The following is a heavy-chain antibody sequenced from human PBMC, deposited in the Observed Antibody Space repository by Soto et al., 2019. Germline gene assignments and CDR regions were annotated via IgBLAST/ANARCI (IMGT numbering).Heavy chain of an antibody. CDR1: GGSISSSNW. V-gene: IGHV4-4*02. CDR2: IYHSGST. CDR3: ARLWFGELGYYGMDV. Sequence: SETLSLTCAVSGGSISSSNWWSWVRQPPGKGLEWIGEIYHSGSTNYNPSLKSRVTISVDKSKNQFSLKLSSVTAADTAVYYCARLWFGELGYYGMDVWGQGTTVTVSS. D-gene: IGHD3-10*01. J-gene: IGHJ6*02.